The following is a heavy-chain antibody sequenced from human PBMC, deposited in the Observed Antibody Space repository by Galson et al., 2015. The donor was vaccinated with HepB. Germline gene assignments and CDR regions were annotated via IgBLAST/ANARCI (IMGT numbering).Heavy chain of an antibody. D-gene: IGHD3-10*01. CDR3: ARGERARGVPHEDDAFDI. CDR2: ISYDGSNK. J-gene: IGHJ3*02. Sequence: SLRLSCAASGFTFSSYSMNWVRQAPGKGLEWVAVISYDGSNKYYADSVKGRFTISRDNSKNTLYLQMNSLRAEDTAVYYCARGERARGVPHEDDAFDIWGQGTMVTVSS. V-gene: IGHV3-30*03. CDR1: GFTFSSYS.